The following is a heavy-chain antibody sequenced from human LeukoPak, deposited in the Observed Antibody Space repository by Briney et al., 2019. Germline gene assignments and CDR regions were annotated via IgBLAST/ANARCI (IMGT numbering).Heavy chain of an antibody. Sequence: SKTLSLTCTVSGGSIISDYWSWIRQPPGKGLEWIGYIYYSGTTNYNPSLKSRVTISVDTSKNQFSLKLSSVTAADTAVYYCARGGYDAFDMWGQGTMVTVSS. CDR1: GGSIISDY. CDR2: IYYSGTT. J-gene: IGHJ3*02. CDR3: ARGGYDAFDM. V-gene: IGHV4-59*01. D-gene: IGHD3-22*01.